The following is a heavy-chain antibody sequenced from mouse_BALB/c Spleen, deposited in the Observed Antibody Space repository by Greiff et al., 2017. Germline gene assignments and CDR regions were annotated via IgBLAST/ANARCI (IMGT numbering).Heavy chain of an antibody. CDR3: ERREYGSSYYAMDY. D-gene: IGHD1-1*01. V-gene: IGHV5-17*02. Sequence: EVKLMESGGGLVQPGGSRKLSCAASGFTFSSFGMHWVRQAPEKGLEWVAYISSGSSTIYYADTVKGRFTISRDNPKNTLFLQMTSLRSEDTAMYYCERREYGSSYYAMDYWGQGTSVTVSS. CDR1: GFTFSSFG. CDR2: ISSGSSTI. J-gene: IGHJ4*01.